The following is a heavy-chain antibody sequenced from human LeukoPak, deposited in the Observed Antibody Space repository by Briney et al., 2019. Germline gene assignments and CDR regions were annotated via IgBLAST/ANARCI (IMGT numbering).Heavy chain of an antibody. J-gene: IGHJ4*02. D-gene: IGHD5-18*01. CDR2: IYYSGST. CDR1: GGSISNYY. V-gene: IGHV4-39*02. CDR3: ARGLREFDY. Sequence: SETLSLTCTVSGGSISNYYWGWIRQPPGKGLEWIGSIYYSGSTYYNPSLKSRVTKSVDTSKDHFSVKLSSVTAADTAVYYCARGLREFDYWGQGTLVTVSS.